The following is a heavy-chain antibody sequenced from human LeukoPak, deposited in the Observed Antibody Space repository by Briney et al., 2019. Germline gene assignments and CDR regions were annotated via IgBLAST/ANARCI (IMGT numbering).Heavy chain of an antibody. CDR2: ISYDGSNK. Sequence: GRSLRLSCAASGITLSSYDMHWVRQAPGKALEWVAVISYDGSNKDYADSVKGRFTISRDNSKNTLDLQMNSLRAEDTAVYYCAKDRGVWAFDIWGQGTMSPSLQ. D-gene: IGHD3-10*01. CDR3: AKDRGVWAFDI. V-gene: IGHV3-30-3*01. J-gene: IGHJ3*02. CDR1: GITLSSYD.